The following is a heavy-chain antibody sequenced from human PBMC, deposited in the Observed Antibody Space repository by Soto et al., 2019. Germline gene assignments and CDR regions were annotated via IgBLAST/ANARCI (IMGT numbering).Heavy chain of an antibody. CDR2: ISYDGSNK. V-gene: IGHV3-30*03. J-gene: IGHJ5*02. D-gene: IGHD4-4*01. CDR1: GFTFSSYG. CDR3: AASTVLYWFDH. Sequence: QVQLVESGGGVVQPGRSLRLSCAASGFTFSSYGMHWVRQAPGKGLEWVAVISYDGSNKYYADSVKGRFTISRDNSKNTLYLQMNSLRAEDTAVYYCAASTVLYWFDHWGQGTLVTVSS.